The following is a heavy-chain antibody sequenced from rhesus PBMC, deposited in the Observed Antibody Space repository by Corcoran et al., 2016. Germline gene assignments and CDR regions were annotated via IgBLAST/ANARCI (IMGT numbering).Heavy chain of an antibody. Sequence: QLQLQESGPGLVKPSETLSVTCAVSGGSLSSSYWSWIRQASGKGLEWIVFIYGSGSSTNYTPSLKSRVTLSVETSKHQLSLKLISVTTADTAVYYCAREFGGYYSGAAFDFWGQGLRVTVSS. D-gene: IGHD3-28*01. CDR1: GGSLSSSY. V-gene: IGHV4-169*02. J-gene: IGHJ3*01. CDR3: AREFGGYYSGAAFDF. CDR2: IYGSGSST.